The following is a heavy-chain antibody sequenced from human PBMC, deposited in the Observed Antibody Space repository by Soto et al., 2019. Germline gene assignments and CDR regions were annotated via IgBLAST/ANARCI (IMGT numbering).Heavy chain of an antibody. Sequence: SGPTLVNPTQTLTLTCTFSGFSLSTSGMCVSWIRQPPGKALEWLARIDWDDDKYYSTSLKTRLTISKDTSKNQVVLTMTNMVPVDTATYYFARIRLFGVVRQWYYGMDVWGQGTTVTVSS. CDR2: IDWDDDK. V-gene: IGHV2-70*11. CDR1: GFSLSTSGMC. CDR3: ARIRLFGVVRQWYYGMDV. J-gene: IGHJ6*02. D-gene: IGHD3-3*01.